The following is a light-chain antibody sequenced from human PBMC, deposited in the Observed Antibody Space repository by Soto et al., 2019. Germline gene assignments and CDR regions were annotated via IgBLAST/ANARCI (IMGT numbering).Light chain of an antibody. V-gene: IGKV3-20*01. J-gene: IGKJ1*01. CDR2: GAS. CDR1: QSVNSN. CDR3: QQYCSSPWT. Sequence: THPPATLSVPPGERATLSCRASQSVNSNLAWYQQKPGQAPRLLIFGASSRATGIPDRFSGSGCGTDFTLTISSLEPEDFAVYYCQQYCSSPWTFGQGTKVDIK.